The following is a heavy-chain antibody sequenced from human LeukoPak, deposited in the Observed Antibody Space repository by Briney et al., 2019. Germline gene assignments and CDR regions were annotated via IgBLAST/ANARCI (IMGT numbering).Heavy chain of an antibody. V-gene: IGHV4-59*12. Sequence: SETLSLTCTDSGGSISSYYWSWIRQPPGKGLEWIGYIYYSGSTNYNPSLKSRVTISVDTSKNQFSLKLSSVTAADTAVYYCARRRTYYYDSSGYSPFYYFDYWGQGTLVTVSP. CDR3: ARRRTYYYDSSGYSPFYYFDY. CDR1: GGSISSYY. D-gene: IGHD3-22*01. J-gene: IGHJ4*02. CDR2: IYYSGST.